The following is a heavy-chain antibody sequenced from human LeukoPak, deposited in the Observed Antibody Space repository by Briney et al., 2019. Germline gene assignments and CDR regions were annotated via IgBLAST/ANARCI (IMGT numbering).Heavy chain of an antibody. J-gene: IGHJ5*02. Sequence: PGGSLRLSCAASGLTFSSHWMHWVRQAPGKGLEWVSSIYNGGSTYYADSVKGRFTISRDNSKNTLYLQMNSLRADDTAVYYCASTYCSGGSCSRNNWFDPWGQGTLVTVSS. CDR3: ASTYCSGGSCSRNNWFDP. CDR2: IYNGGST. D-gene: IGHD2-15*01. CDR1: GLTFSSHW. V-gene: IGHV3-53*01.